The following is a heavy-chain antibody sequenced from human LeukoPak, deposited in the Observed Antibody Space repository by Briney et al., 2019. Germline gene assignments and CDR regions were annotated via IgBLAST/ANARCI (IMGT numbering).Heavy chain of an antibody. D-gene: IGHD3-22*01. CDR2: IYYSGRT. Sequence: KSSETLSLTCTVSGGSIFNYYWSWIRQPPGKGLEWIGYIYYSGRTNYNPSLKTRVTISVDTSKKSFSLRLSSVTAADTAVYYCAVRPYYDSSGDFRYWGQGTLVTVSS. J-gene: IGHJ4*02. CDR3: AVRPYYDSSGDFRY. V-gene: IGHV4-59*08. CDR1: GGSIFNYY.